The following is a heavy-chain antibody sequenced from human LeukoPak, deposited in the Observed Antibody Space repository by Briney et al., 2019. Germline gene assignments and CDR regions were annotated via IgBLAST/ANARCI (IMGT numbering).Heavy chain of an antibody. J-gene: IGHJ4*02. CDR1: GYTFTSYD. CDR2: MNPNSGNT. Sequence: GASVKVSCKASGYTFTSYDINWVRQATGQGLEWMGWMNPNSGNTGYAQKFQGRVTMTRNPSISTAYMELSSLRSEDTAVYYCARGTGYSYGYNYWGQGTLVTVSS. V-gene: IGHV1-8*01. D-gene: IGHD5-18*01. CDR3: ARGTGYSYGYNY.